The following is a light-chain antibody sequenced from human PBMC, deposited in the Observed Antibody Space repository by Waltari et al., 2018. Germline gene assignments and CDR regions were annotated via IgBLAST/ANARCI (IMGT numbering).Light chain of an antibody. Sequence: DIQMTQSPSSLSASLGDSVTITCRASQSISSYLHWYQQKPGVAPKLLIYAAASLRNGVPSRFSGSGSETDFSLTISSLQPEDFATYYCQQSFSTPLTFGGGTKVEIK. CDR2: AAA. J-gene: IGKJ4*01. CDR1: QSISSY. CDR3: QQSFSTPLT. V-gene: IGKV1-39*01.